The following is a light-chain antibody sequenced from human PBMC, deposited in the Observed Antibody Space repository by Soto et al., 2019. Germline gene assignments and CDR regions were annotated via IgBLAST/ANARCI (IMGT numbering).Light chain of an antibody. CDR1: QDISNY. V-gene: IGKV1-33*01. CDR3: QQYDNLPYT. Sequence: DIQMTQSPSSLSASVGDRVTITCQASQDISNYLNWYQQKPGKAPKLLIYDASNLETGVPSRFKGSWSWTDFYFPINSLQPEKIATYYWQQYDNLPYTFGQGTKLEIK. CDR2: DAS. J-gene: IGKJ2*01.